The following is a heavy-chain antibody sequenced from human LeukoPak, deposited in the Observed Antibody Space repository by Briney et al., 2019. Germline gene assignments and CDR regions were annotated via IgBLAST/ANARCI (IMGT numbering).Heavy chain of an antibody. CDR2: ISSSSSNI. Sequence: GGSLRLSCAASGFTFSSYTINWVRQAPGKGLEWVSYISSSSSNIYYADSVKGRFTISRDNANNSLYLQMNGLRAEDTAVYYCARVGYYYDSSGYYLFDYWGQGTLVTVSS. CDR3: ARVGYYYDSSGYYLFDY. J-gene: IGHJ4*02. V-gene: IGHV3-48*01. CDR1: GFTFSSYT. D-gene: IGHD3-22*01.